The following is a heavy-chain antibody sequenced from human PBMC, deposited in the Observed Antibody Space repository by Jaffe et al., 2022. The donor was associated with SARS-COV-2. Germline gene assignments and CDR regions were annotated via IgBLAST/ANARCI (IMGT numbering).Heavy chain of an antibody. CDR2: IKQDGSEK. CDR1: GFTFSDFW. D-gene: IGHD2-15*01. J-gene: IGHJ4*02. V-gene: IGHV3-7*01. CDR3: GPANRGYCSGGSCN. Sequence: EMQLVESGGDLVQPGGSLRLSCAASGFTFSDFWMSWIRQAPGKGLEWVANIKQDGSEKQYVDSVKGRFTISRDNAQNSLYLQMNSLRAEDTAVYYCGPANRGYCSGGSCNWGQGTLVTVSS.